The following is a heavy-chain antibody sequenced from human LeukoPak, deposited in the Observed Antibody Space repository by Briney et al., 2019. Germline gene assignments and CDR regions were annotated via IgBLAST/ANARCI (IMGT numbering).Heavy chain of an antibody. J-gene: IGHJ4*02. V-gene: IGHV3-11*01. CDR1: GFTFSDYY. CDR2: ISSSGSTI. D-gene: IGHD6-19*01. CDR3: AREGDSSGWAFDY. Sequence: GGSLRLFFAASGFTFSDYYMSWVPQAPGKGLEWVSYISSSGSTIYYADSVKSRFTMSRDNAKNSLYLQMDSLRDEDTAVYYCAREGDSSGWAFDYWGQGTLVTVSS.